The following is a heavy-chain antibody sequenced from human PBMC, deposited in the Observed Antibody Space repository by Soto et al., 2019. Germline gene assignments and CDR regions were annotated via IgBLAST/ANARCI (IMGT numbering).Heavy chain of an antibody. CDR1: GFTFSSYG. CDR2: ISYDGSNK. CDR3: AKDLFLEILTGQNDY. Sequence: GGSLRLSCAASGFTFSSYGMHWVRQAPGKGLEWVAVISYDGSNKYYADSVKGRFTISRDNSKNTLYLQMNSLRAEDTAVYYCAKDLFLEILTGQNDYWGQGTLVTVSS. J-gene: IGHJ4*02. D-gene: IGHD3-9*01. V-gene: IGHV3-30*18.